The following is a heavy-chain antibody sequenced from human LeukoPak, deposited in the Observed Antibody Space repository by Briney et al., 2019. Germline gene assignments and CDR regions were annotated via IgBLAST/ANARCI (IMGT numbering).Heavy chain of an antibody. J-gene: IGHJ4*02. D-gene: IGHD4-11*01. V-gene: IGHV4-30-4*08. CDR1: GDSINSGDYY. Sequence: SETLSLTCNVSGDSINSGDYYWSWIRQPPGKGLEWIGYISYNGNSYYSPSLKSRVSISTDTSRNQFFLRMTSVTAAETAVYFCGRSYSSSQDHWGRGILVAVSS. CDR3: GRSYSSSQDH. CDR2: ISYNGNS.